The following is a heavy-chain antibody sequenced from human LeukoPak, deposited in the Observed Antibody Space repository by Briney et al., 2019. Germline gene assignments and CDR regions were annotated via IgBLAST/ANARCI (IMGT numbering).Heavy chain of an antibody. CDR3: AKDRRGYDSSDAFDI. D-gene: IGHD3-22*01. Sequence: PGGSLRLSCAASGFTFDDYAMHWVRQAPGKGLEWVSGISWNSCSIGYADSVKGRFTISRDNAKNSLYLQMNSLRAEDTALYYCAKDRRGYDSSDAFDIWGQGTMVTVSS. J-gene: IGHJ3*02. CDR2: ISWNSCSI. CDR1: GFTFDDYA. V-gene: IGHV3-9*01.